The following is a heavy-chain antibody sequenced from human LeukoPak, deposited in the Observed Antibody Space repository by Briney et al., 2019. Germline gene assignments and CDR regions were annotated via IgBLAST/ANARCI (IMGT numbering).Heavy chain of an antibody. V-gene: IGHV4-4*07. CDR1: GGSISPYY. CDR3: ARNREYSSGWYYFDD. CDR2: IYTSGAT. Sequence: PSETLSLTCTVSGGSISPYYWSWIRQPAGKGLEWIGRIYTSGATNYNPSLSSRVTMSLDTSKNQFSLELRSVTAADTAVYYCARNREYSSGWYYFDDWGQGTLVTASS. J-gene: IGHJ4*02. D-gene: IGHD6-19*01.